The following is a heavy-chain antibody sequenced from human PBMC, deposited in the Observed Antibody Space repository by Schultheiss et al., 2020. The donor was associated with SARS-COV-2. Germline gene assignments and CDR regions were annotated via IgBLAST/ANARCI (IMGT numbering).Heavy chain of an antibody. V-gene: IGHV4-59*12. D-gene: IGHD2-2*01. CDR2: IYYSGST. CDR3: ARGGGIVVVPAAIYNWFDP. CDR1: GGSISSYY. J-gene: IGHJ5*02. Sequence: SETLSLTCTVSGGSISSYYWSWIRQPPGKGLEWIGYIYYSGSTNYNPSLKSRVTISVDTSKNQFSLKLSSVTAADTAVYYCARGGGIVVVPAAIYNWFDPWGQGTLVTVSS.